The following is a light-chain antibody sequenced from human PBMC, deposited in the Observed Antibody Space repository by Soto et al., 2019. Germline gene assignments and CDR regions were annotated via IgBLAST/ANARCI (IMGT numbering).Light chain of an antibody. CDR3: GTWDSSLSAV. CDR2: ENN. CDR1: SSNIGNNY. Sequence: QSVLTQPPAVSGAPGQKVTISCSGSSSNIGNNYVSWYQQLPGTAPKLLIYENNKRPSGIPDRFSGSKSGTSATLGITGLQTGDEADYYCGTWDSSLSAVFGGGTKLTVL. V-gene: IGLV1-51*02. J-gene: IGLJ2*01.